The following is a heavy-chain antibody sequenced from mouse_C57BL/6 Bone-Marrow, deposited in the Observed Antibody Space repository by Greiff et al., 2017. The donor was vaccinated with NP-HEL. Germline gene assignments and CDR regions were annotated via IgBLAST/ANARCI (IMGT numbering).Heavy chain of an antibody. J-gene: IGHJ4*01. Sequence: QVHVKQSGAELARPGASVKLSCKASGYTFTSYGISWVKQRTGQGLEWIGEIYPRSGTPYYNEKFKGKATLTADKSSSTAYMELRSLTSEDSAVYFCARSSLFGYYAMDYWGQGTSVTVSS. CDR1: GYTFTSYG. V-gene: IGHV1-81*01. CDR2: IYPRSGTP. CDR3: ARSSLFGYYAMDY. D-gene: IGHD1-1*01.